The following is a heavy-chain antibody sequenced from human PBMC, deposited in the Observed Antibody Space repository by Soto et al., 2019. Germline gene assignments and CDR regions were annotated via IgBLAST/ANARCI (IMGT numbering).Heavy chain of an antibody. V-gene: IGHV3-74*01. D-gene: IGHD1-26*01. J-gene: IGHJ4*02. Sequence: PGGSLRLSCAASGFTPTSYAMNWVRQAPGQGLVWVSHIHSDGSTTTYADSVRGRFTISRDNAKNTLYLQMNSLRVEDTAVYYCVRDDPGLGLDYWGLGTLVTVSS. CDR2: IHSDGSTT. CDR3: VRDDPGLGLDY. CDR1: GFTPTSYA.